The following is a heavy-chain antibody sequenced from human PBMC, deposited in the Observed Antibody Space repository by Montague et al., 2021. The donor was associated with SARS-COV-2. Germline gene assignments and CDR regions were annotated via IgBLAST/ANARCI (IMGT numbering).Heavy chain of an antibody. CDR1: GFPFSSYA. Sequence: SRSLSFAASGFPFSSYAMHWVRQAPGKGLEYVSGIINNGGTTYYANSVKGRFTISRDNSENTLYLQMGSLRGEDMAVYYCARAPMVRGVSPPQIAFDIWGRGTMVTVSS. CDR2: IINNGGTT. V-gene: IGHV3-64*01. D-gene: IGHD3-10*01. J-gene: IGHJ3*02. CDR3: ARAPMVRGVSPPQIAFDI.